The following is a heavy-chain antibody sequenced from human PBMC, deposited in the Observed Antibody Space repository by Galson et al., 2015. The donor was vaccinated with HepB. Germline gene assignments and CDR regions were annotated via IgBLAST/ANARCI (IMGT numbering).Heavy chain of an antibody. CDR1: GGSLRSYP. J-gene: IGHJ5*02. V-gene: IGHV1-69*01. D-gene: IGHD4-11*01. CDR2: IIPIFGTT. CDR3: ARDWTTVSTASWFDP. Sequence: VKVSCKASGGSLRSYPISWVRQAPGQGLEWMGGIIPIFGTTNYAQKFQGRVTITADESTSTVYMELSSLSSEDTAVYYCARDWTTVSTASWFDPWGQGTLVTVSS.